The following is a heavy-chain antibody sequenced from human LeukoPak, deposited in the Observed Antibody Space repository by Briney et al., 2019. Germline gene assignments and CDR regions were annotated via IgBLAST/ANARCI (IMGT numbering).Heavy chain of an antibody. J-gene: IGHJ5*02. V-gene: IGHV3-23*01. CDR1: GFTVSSNY. D-gene: IGHD2-15*01. Sequence: GGSLRLSCAASGFTVSSNYMSWVRQAPGKGLEWVSAISGSGGSTYYADSVKGRFTISRDNSKNTLYLQMNSLRAEDTAVYYCAKDPYRVVVATGNYLDPWGQGTLVTVSS. CDR3: AKDPYRVVVATGNYLDP. CDR2: ISGSGGST.